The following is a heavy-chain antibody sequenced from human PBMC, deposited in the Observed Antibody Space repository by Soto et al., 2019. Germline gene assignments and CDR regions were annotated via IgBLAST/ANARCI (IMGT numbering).Heavy chain of an antibody. CDR1: GFTFSSYA. V-gene: IGHV3-30-3*01. D-gene: IGHD3-3*01. J-gene: IGHJ4*02. CDR3: ARPARDFWSGYYPLDY. Sequence: GGSLRLSCAASGFTFSSYAMHWVRQAPGKGLEWVAVISYDGSNKYYADSVKGRFTISRDNSKNTLYLQMNSLRAEDTAVYYCARPARDFWSGYYPLDYWGQGTLVTVSS. CDR2: ISYDGSNK.